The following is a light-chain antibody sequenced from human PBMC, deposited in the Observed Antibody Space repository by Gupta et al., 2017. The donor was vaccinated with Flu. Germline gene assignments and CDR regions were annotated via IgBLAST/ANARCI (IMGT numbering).Light chain of an antibody. CDR3: QQRSNWPRT. J-gene: IGKJ1*01. CDR1: QSVSSY. Sequence: GERATLSCRASQSVSSYLAWYQKKPGQAPRLLIYEVSNRATGIPARFSGSGSGTDFTLTINSLEPEDFAVYYCQQRSNWPRTFGQGTKVEIK. CDR2: EVS. V-gene: IGKV3-11*01.